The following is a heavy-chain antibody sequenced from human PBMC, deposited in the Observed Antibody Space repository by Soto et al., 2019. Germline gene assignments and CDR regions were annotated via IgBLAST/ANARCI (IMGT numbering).Heavy chain of an antibody. J-gene: IGHJ6*02. V-gene: IGHV5-51*01. CDR2: IYPGDSDT. Sequence: PGESLKISCKGSGYSFTSYWIAWVRQMPGEGLEWMGIIYPGDSDTRYSPSFQGQVTISADKSISTAYLQWSSLKASDTAMYYCASSPRGYCSSTSCRELGNYYGMDVWGQGTTVTVSS. CDR1: GYSFTSYW. CDR3: ASSPRGYCSSTSCRELGNYYGMDV. D-gene: IGHD2-2*01.